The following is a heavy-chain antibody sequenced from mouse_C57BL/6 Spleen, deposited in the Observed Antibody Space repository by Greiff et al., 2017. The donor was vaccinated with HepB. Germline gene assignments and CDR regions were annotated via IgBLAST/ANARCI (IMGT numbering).Heavy chain of an antibody. J-gene: IGHJ3*01. CDR3: ARERPRGSWFAY. CDR2: ISDGGSYT. CDR1: GFTFSSYA. V-gene: IGHV5-4*01. Sequence: EVQGVESGGGLVKPGGSLKLSCAASGFTFSSYAMSWVRQTPEKRLEWVATISDGGSYTYYPDNVKGRFTISRDNAKNNLYLQMSHLKSEDTAMYYCARERPRGSWFAYWGQGTLVTVSA.